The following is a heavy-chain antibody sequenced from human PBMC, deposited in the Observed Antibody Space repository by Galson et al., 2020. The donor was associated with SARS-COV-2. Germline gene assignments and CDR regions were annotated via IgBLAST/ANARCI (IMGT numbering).Heavy chain of an antibody. CDR2: INPSGGST. J-gene: IGHJ4*02. D-gene: IGHD3-22*01. V-gene: IGHV1-46*01. CDR3: ARASVEVVITDDYFDY. CDR1: GYTFTSYY. Sequence: ASVKVSCKASGYTFTSYYMHWVRQAPGQGLEWMGIINPSGGSTSYAQKFQGRVTMTRDTSTSTVYMELSSLRSEDTAVYYCARASVEVVITDDYFDYWGQGTLVTVSS.